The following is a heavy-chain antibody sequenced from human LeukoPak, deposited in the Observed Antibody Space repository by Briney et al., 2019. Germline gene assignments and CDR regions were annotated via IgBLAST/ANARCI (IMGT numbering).Heavy chain of an antibody. D-gene: IGHD3-10*01. CDR3: ARGHTMVRGVLGY. CDR1: GYTFTSYA. CDR2: INAGNGNT. Sequence: GASVKVSCTASGYTFTSYAIHWVRQAPGQRLEWMGWINAGNGNTKYSQKFQGRVTITRDTSASTAYMELSSLRSEDTAVYYCARGHTMVRGVLGYWGQGTLVTVSS. J-gene: IGHJ4*02. V-gene: IGHV1-3*01.